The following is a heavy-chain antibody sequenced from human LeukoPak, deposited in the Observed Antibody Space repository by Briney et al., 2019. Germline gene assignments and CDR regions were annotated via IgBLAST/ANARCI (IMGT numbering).Heavy chain of an antibody. CDR2: MSFDGFSK. CDR3: VREGHTSGYCGTFDV. CDR1: GIAFSNSI. Sequence: PGRSLRLSCAASGIAFSNSIMHWVRQAPGKGLEWVSAMSFDGFSKYYADSLKGRLSISRDDSKNTVYLQMNSLRLEDTAVYYCVREGHTSGYCGTFDVWGQGTTVVVSS. V-gene: IGHV3-30*04. J-gene: IGHJ3*01. D-gene: IGHD3-22*01.